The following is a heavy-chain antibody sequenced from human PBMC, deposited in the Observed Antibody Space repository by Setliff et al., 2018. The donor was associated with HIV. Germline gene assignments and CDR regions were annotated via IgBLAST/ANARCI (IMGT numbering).Heavy chain of an antibody. Sequence: PSETLSLTCTVSDDSVSTFYWNWIRQPPGKGLEWIGFIHHTGSTVSNPSLKSRVTILMDLSRNQLPLHLASVTTADTAVYFCAPGEGVASTYYHDWGQGTQVTAPQ. V-gene: IGHV4-59*02. CDR1: DDSVSTFY. D-gene: IGHD3-3*01. CDR2: IHHTGST. J-gene: IGHJ4*01. CDR3: APGEGVASTYYHD.